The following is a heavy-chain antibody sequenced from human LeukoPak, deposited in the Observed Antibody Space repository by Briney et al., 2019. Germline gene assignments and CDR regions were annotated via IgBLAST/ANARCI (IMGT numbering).Heavy chain of an antibody. CDR2: IYYSGST. V-gene: IGHV4-39*01. CDR1: GGFISSSSYY. Sequence: SGTLSLTCTVSGGFISSSSYYWGWIRQPPGKGLEWIGSIYYSGSTYYNPSLKSRVTISVDTSKSQFSLRLTSVTAADTAVYYCARHVRFLEWLSSYYFDYWGQGTLVTVSS. J-gene: IGHJ4*02. D-gene: IGHD3-3*01. CDR3: ARHVRFLEWLSSYYFDY.